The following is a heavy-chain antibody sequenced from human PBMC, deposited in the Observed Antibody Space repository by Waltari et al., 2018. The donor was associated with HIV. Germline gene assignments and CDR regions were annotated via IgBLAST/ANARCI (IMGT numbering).Heavy chain of an antibody. D-gene: IGHD5-12*01. CDR2: ISKTEWIT. CDR3: ARARCGYEGSGSLWLFSYYIDV. V-gene: IGHV3-11*01. Sequence: QVQLVDSGGGFVRPGGSLTISCAASGFNLGDYCMTWIRQAPGRGLEWLSYISKTEWITYYADSVKGRFTVSRDNAKRLVYLQMNSLRADDTAVYYCARARCGYEGSGSLWLFSYYIDVWGKGTTVTVSS. J-gene: IGHJ6*03. CDR1: GFNLGDYC.